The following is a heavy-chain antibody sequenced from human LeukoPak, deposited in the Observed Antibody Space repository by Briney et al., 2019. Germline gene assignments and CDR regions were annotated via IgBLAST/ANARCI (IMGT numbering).Heavy chain of an antibody. J-gene: IGHJ4*02. CDR2: ISHDESNK. CDR3: AKARYGSGSSFDY. D-gene: IGHD3-10*01. V-gene: IGHV3-30*02. CDR1: GFTFSSYG. Sequence: GGSLRLSCAASGFTFSSYGMHWVRQAPGKGLEWVAHISHDESNKYHADSLKGRFAISRDNSKNTLFLQMNSLRAEDTAMYYCAKARYGSGSSFDYWGQGTLVTVSS.